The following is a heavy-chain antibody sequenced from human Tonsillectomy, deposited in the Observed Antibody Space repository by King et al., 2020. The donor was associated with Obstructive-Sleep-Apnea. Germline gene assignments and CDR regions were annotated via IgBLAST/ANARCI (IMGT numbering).Heavy chain of an antibody. CDR1: GFTFSSYG. Sequence: VQLVESGGGVFQPGKSLRVSCAASGFTFSSYGMHWVRQSPGKGLEWVAVISFDGSNKYYADSVKGRFTISRDNSKNTLYLQMNSLRAEDTAVYYCAKGRSDYDILTGYYSIGTGYGMDVWGQGTTVTVSS. CDR3: AKGRSDYDILTGYYSIGTGYGMDV. V-gene: IGHV3-30*18. J-gene: IGHJ6*01. D-gene: IGHD3-9*01. CDR2: ISFDGSNK.